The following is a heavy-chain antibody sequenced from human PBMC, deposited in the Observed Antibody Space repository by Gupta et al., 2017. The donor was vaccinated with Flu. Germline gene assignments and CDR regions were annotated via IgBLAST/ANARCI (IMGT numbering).Heavy chain of an antibody. CDR3: ARSLRGALMDV. Sequence: HWVRQAPGQGLEWMGRIIPKSGGTNYASKFQGRVTMSGDTSITTAYMELNRVRSDDTAVYYCARSLRGALMDVWGKGTTVTVSS. D-gene: IGHD3-10*01. CDR2: IIPKSGGT. V-gene: IGHV1-2*06. J-gene: IGHJ6*03.